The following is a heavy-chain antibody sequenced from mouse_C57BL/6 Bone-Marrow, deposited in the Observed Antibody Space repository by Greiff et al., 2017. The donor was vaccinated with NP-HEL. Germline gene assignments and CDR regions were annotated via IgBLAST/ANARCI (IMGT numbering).Heavy chain of an antibody. Sequence: DVQLQESGGGLVKPGGSLKLSCAASGFTFSDYGMHWVRQAPEKGLEWVAYISSGSSTIYYADTVKGRFTISRDNAKNTLFLQMTSLRSEDTAMYYCGALYAMDYWGQGTSVTVSS. J-gene: IGHJ4*01. CDR3: GALYAMDY. CDR1: GFTFSDYG. CDR2: ISSGSSTI. V-gene: IGHV5-17*01.